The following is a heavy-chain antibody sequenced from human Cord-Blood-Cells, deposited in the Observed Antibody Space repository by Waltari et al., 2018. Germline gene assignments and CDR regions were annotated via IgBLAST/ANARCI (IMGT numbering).Heavy chain of an antibody. CDR2: SDYSGIN. CDR1: GGSTSSSSYY. Sequence: QLKLQESGPGLVKPSETLSPTCTVSGGSTSSSSYYWGWSCEPPGMGLEWIGSSDYSGINYSNPSLKSRATKALDTSKVHTSLKLSSVTAADATVYDCARDQGGYSGSYYTYYFDYWGQGTLVTVSS. D-gene: IGHD1-26*01. V-gene: IGHV4-39*02. CDR3: ARDQGGYSGSYYTYYFDY. J-gene: IGHJ4*02.